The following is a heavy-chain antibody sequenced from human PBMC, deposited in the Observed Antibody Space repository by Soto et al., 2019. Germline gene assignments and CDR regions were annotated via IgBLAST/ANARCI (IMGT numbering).Heavy chain of an antibody. V-gene: IGHV5-51*01. J-gene: IGHJ5*02. CDR3: ARHPPRDGAARPGWFDP. Sequence: PGESLKISCKGSGYSFTSYWIGWVRQMPGKGLEWMGIIYPGDSDTRYGPSFQGQVTISADKSISTAYLQWSSLKASDTAMYYCARHPPRDGAARPGWFDPWGQETRFTVSS. D-gene: IGHD6-6*01. CDR1: GYSFTSYW. CDR2: IYPGDSDT.